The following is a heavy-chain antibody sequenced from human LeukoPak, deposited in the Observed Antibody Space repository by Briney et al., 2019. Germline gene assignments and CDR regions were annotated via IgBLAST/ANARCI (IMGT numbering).Heavy chain of an antibody. CDR2: INHSGST. Sequence: SETLSLTCAVYGASFSGYYWSWIRQPPGKGLEWIGEINHSGSTNYNPSLKSRVTISVDTSKNQFSLKLSSVTAADTAVYYCASAGGNQLLVSYWGQGTLVTVSS. CDR1: GASFSGYY. J-gene: IGHJ4*02. CDR3: ASAGGNQLLVSY. D-gene: IGHD2-2*01. V-gene: IGHV4-34*01.